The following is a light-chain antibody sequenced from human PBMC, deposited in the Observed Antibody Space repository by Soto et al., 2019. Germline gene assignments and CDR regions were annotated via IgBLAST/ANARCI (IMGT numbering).Light chain of an antibody. J-gene: IGLJ1*01. CDR3: CSYAGSSTYV. CDR2: EGS. Sequence: QSVLTQPASVSGSPGQSITIPCTGTSSDVGSYNLVSWYQQHPGKAPKLMIYEGSKRPSGVSNRFSGSKSGNTASLTISGLQDEDEADYYCCSYAGSSTYVFGTGTKVTV. V-gene: IGLV2-23*01. CDR1: SSDVGSYNL.